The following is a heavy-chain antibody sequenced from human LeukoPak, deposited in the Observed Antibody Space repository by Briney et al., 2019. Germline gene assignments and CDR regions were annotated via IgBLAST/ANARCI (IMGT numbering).Heavy chain of an antibody. J-gene: IGHJ4*02. Sequence: GGSLRLSCAASGFTFSTYGMNWVRQAPGKGLEWVSSISGSGGSTYYADSVKGRFTISRDNSKNTLYLQMNSLRGEDTAVYYCAKDAGGYIDYWGQGTLVTVAS. V-gene: IGHV3-23*01. D-gene: IGHD3-16*01. CDR2: ISGSGGST. CDR1: GFTFSTYG. CDR3: AKDAGGYIDY.